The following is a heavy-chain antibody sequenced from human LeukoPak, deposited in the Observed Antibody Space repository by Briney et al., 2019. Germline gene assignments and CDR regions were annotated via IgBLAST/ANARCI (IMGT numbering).Heavy chain of an antibody. CDR3: ARDLEYYDFWSGYYPGAFDI. J-gene: IGHJ3*02. V-gene: IGHV4-4*07. CDR2: IYTSGST. Sequence: AETLSLTCTVSGGSISSYYWSWIRQPAGKGLEWIGRIYTSGSTNYNRSLKSRVTMSVDTSKNQFSLKLSSVTAADTAVYYCARDLEYYDFWSGYYPGAFDIWGQGTMVTVSS. CDR1: GGSISSYY. D-gene: IGHD3-3*01.